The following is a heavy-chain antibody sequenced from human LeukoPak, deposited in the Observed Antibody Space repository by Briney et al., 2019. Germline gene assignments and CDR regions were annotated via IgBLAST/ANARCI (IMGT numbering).Heavy chain of an antibody. V-gene: IGHV3-7*01. CDR2: IKQDGSEK. CDR1: GFTFSSYW. D-gene: IGHD3-22*01. J-gene: IGHJ4*02. CDR3: ARDRGYYDSSGQSDTLFDY. Sequence: PGGSLRLSCAASGFTFSSYWMSWVRQAPGKGLEWVANIKQDGSEKYYVDSVKGRFTISRDNAKNSLYLQMNSLRAEDTAVYYCARDRGYYDSSGQSDTLFDYWGQGTLVTVSS.